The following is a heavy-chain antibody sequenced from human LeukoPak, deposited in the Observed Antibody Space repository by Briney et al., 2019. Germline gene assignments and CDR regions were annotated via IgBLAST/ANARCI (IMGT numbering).Heavy chain of an antibody. CDR3: ARDNGSGLDDAFDI. V-gene: IGHV4-34*01. D-gene: IGHD3-10*01. Sequence: PSETLSLTCAVYGGSFSGYYWSWIRQPPGKGLEWIGEINHSGSTNYNPSLKSRVTISVDTSKNQFSLKLSSVTAADTAVYYCARDNGSGLDDAFDIWGQGTMVTVSS. J-gene: IGHJ3*02. CDR2: INHSGST. CDR1: GGSFSGYY.